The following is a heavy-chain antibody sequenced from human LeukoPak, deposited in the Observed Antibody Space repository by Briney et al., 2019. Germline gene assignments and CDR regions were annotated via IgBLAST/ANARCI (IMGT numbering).Heavy chain of an antibody. CDR3: ARYGGQWELLSDY. CDR2: ISGSGGST. CDR1: GFTFSSYA. D-gene: IGHD1-26*01. Sequence: GGSLRLSCAASGFTFSSYAMSWVRQAPGKGLEWVSAISGSGGSTYYADSVKGRFTISRDNSKNTLYLQMNSLRAEDTAVYYCARYGGQWELLSDYWGQGTLVTVSS. J-gene: IGHJ4*02. V-gene: IGHV3-23*01.